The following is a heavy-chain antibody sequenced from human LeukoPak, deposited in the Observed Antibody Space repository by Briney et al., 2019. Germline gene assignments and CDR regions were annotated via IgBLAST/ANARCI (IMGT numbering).Heavy chain of an antibody. CDR3: ARGVGVTIRTSNFDY. D-gene: IGHD1-26*01. Sequence: PGGSLRLSCAASGFTFSNYDMGWVRQAPGKGLGWVSSISTTSDYIYYAGSVKGRFTVSRDNAKNSLFLQMNSLRAEDTAVYYCARGVGVTIRTSNFDYWGQGTLVTASS. J-gene: IGHJ4*02. V-gene: IGHV3-21*01. CDR1: GFTFSNYD. CDR2: ISTTSDYI.